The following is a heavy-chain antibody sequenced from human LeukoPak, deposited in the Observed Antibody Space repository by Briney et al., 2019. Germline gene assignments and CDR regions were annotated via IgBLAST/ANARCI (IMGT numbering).Heavy chain of an antibody. D-gene: IGHD6-6*01. Sequence: SETLSLTCTGSGGSINSSSYYWGWVRQPPGKGLEWIGSIYYSGSTSYKPSLKSRLPISLDTSKNQFSLKVSSVTAADTAIYYCTRESSSSPDSWGQGTLVTVSS. CDR3: TRESSSSPDS. CDR2: IYYSGST. V-gene: IGHV4-39*01. J-gene: IGHJ5*01. CDR1: GGSINSSSYY.